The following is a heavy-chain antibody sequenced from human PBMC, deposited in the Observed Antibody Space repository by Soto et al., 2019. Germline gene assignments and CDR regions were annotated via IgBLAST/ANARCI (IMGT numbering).Heavy chain of an antibody. CDR3: AIVGGSTSWYHISFDI. J-gene: IGHJ3*02. CDR2: ISYDAKSK. CDR1: GFSFNTYG. Sequence: GGTLRLSCAASGFSFNTYGMHWVRQAPGKGLEWVAVISYDAKSKLYVDSVRGRFTISRDNSKNTLFLQMNSLRAEDTAVYYCAIVGGSTSWYHISFDICRQGTMVTVSS. D-gene: IGHD6-13*01. V-gene: IGHV3-33*05.